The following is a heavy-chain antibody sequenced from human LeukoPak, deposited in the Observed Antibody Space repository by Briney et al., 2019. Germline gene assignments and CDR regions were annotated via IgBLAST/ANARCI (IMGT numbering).Heavy chain of an antibody. CDR2: ISPGDSDT. D-gene: IGHD5-18*01. CDR3: ARRGDSYGRFGY. Sequence: GESLKISCKASGYNCTNYWIGWVRQMPGKGLEWSGIISPGDSDTRYSPSFQGQVTISADKSICTAYLQWSSLKASDTAMYYCARRGDSYGRFGYWGQGILVTVSS. J-gene: IGHJ4*02. CDR1: GYNCTNYW. V-gene: IGHV5-51*01.